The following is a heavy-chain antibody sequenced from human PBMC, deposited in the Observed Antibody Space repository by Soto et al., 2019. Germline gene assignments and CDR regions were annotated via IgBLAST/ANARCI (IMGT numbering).Heavy chain of an antibody. V-gene: IGHV4-30-4*01. J-gene: IGHJ4*02. CDR2: IHNLGTT. Sequence: QVQLQESGPGLVQPSQTLSLTCAVSGASISGRDYFWTWIRQPPGGGLEWMGFIHNLGTTYYSPSLKSRVTIIADTSKNQMSLRLSSVTAADTAVYYCVLGDDSRGCGRYEWWGQGTLVAVAS. D-gene: IGHD3-22*01. CDR1: GASISGRDYF. CDR3: VLGDDSRGCGRYEW.